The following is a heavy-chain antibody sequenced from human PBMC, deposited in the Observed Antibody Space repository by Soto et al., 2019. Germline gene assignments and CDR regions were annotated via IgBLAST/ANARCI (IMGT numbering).Heavy chain of an antibody. V-gene: IGHV4-59*01. CDR1: GGSISSYY. CDR3: ARDLGTIAAAGTCFDP. D-gene: IGHD6-13*01. J-gene: IGHJ5*02. Sequence: PSETLSLTCTVSGGSISSYYWSWLRQPPGKGLEWIGYIYYSGSTNYNPSLKSRVTISVDTSKNQFSLKLSSVTAADTAVYYCARDLGTIAAAGTCFDPWGQGTLVTVSS. CDR2: IYYSGST.